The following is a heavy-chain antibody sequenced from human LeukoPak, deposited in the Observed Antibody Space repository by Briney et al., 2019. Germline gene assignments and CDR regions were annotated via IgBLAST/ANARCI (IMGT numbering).Heavy chain of an antibody. V-gene: IGHV3-23*01. CDR1: GFTFSSYA. CDR2: ITGSGGNT. CDR3: AKAASSSWPSYYYGMDV. Sequence: GGSLRLSYAASGFTFSSYAMHWVRQAPGKGLEWVSVITGSGGNTYYADSVKGRFTISKDNSKNTVYLQMSSLRVDDTAVYYCAKAASSSWPSYYYGMDVWGQGTTVTVSS. D-gene: IGHD6-13*01. J-gene: IGHJ6*02.